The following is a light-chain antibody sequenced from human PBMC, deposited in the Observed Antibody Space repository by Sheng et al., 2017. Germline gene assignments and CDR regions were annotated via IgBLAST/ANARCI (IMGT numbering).Light chain of an antibody. Sequence: DNQMTQAPSSLSAYIGDRVTITCQASQGISTFVNWYQQKPGQAPKLLIYDASNLQKGVPNRYSGSGSGTHFSFTINSLQPEXVATYFCQQFEDLPLTFGGGPKVEIK. V-gene: IGKV1-33*01. CDR3: QQFEDLPLT. J-gene: IGKJ4*01. CDR2: DAS. CDR1: QGISTF.